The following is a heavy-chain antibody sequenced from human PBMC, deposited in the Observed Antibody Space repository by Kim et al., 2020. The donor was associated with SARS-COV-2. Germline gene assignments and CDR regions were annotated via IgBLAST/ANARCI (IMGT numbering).Heavy chain of an antibody. Sequence: SETLSLTCTVSGGSISSYYWSWIRQPPGKGLEWIGYIYYSGSTNYNPSLKSRVTISVDTSKNQFSLKLSSVTAADTAVYYCARGPLGYCSSTSCYPLYWYFDLWGRGTLVTVSS. CDR3: ARGPLGYCSSTSCYPLYWYFDL. CDR1: GGSISSYY. V-gene: IGHV4-59*01. D-gene: IGHD2-2*01. J-gene: IGHJ2*01. CDR2: IYYSGST.